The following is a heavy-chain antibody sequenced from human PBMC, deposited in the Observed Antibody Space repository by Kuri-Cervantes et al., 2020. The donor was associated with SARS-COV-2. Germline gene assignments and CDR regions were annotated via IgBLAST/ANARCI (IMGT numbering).Heavy chain of an antibody. D-gene: IGHD6-6*01. V-gene: IGHV1-69*05. Sequence: SVKVSCKASGGTFSSYTISWVRQAPGQGLEWMGGIIPIFGTANYAQKFQGRVTITRNTSISTAYMELSSLRSEDTAVYYCATYSSSDYYMDVWGKGTTVTVSS. CDR1: GGTFSSYT. J-gene: IGHJ6*03. CDR3: ATYSSSDYYMDV. CDR2: IIPIFGTA.